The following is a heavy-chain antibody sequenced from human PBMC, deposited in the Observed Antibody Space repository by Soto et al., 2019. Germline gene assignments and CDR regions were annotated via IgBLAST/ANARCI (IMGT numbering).Heavy chain of an antibody. V-gene: IGHV3-23*01. Sequence: GGSLRLSCAASGFTLSNYAMSWVRQAPGKGLEGGSAISGSDDTTYYAGSVRGRFTISRDNSKNTLYLQMNSLRAEDTAVYYCARVTDITIFGVVIIDAFDIWGQGTMVTVSS. CDR2: ISGSDDTT. J-gene: IGHJ3*02. CDR1: GFTLSNYA. D-gene: IGHD3-3*01. CDR3: ARVTDITIFGVVIIDAFDI.